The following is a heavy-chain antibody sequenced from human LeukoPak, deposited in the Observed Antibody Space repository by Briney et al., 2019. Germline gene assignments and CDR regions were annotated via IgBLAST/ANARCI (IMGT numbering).Heavy chain of an antibody. V-gene: IGHV1-69*04. Sequence: SVKVSCKASGGTFSSYTISWVRQAPGQGLEWMGRIIPILGIANYAQKFQGRVTITADKSTSTAYMELSSLRSEDTAVYYCAREKNRRDGYSSGTYYFDYWGQGTLVTVSS. D-gene: IGHD5-24*01. CDR3: AREKNRRDGYSSGTYYFDY. CDR1: GGTFSSYT. CDR2: IIPILGIA. J-gene: IGHJ4*02.